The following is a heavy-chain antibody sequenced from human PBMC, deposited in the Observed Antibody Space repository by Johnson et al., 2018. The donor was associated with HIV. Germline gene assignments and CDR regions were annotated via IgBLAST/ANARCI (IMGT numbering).Heavy chain of an antibody. CDR2: ISSSGGST. J-gene: IGHJ3*02. D-gene: IGHD1-26*01. CDR3: AIRDAGGRDAFDI. V-gene: IGHV3-11*04. Sequence: QVQLVESGGGLVKPGGSLRLSCAASGFTFSDYYMSWIRQAPGKGLEWVSYISSSGGSTYYADSVKGRFTISRDNSKNTLYLQMNSLRAEDTAVYYCAIRDAGGRDAFDIWGQGTIVTVSS. CDR1: GFTFSDYY.